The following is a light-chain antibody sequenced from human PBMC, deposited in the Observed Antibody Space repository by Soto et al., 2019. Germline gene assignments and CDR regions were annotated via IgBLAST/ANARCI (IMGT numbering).Light chain of an antibody. J-gene: IGKJ2*01. Sequence: DIQMTQSPSSLSASIGDRVTITCRASQSISVYLNWYQQKPGKAPKSLIYAASSLHSGVPSRFSGSGSGTDFTLTISRLQPEDFATYYCQQSYSLPTFGQGTKLEIK. CDR1: QSISVY. CDR3: QQSYSLPT. V-gene: IGKV1-39*01. CDR2: AAS.